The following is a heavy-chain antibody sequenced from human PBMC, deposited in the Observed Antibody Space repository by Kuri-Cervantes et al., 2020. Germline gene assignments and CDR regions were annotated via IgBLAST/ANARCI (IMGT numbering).Heavy chain of an antibody. CDR1: GGYVSSSSYY. CDR2: IYYSGST. D-gene: IGHD3-9*01. J-gene: IGHJ5*02. Sequence: SETLSLTCTVSGGYVSSSSYYWSWIRQPPGKGLEWIGYIYYSGSTNYNPSLKSRVTISVDTSKNQFSLRLSSVTAADTAVYSCVRGRGSIFHWFDPWGQGTLVTVSS. V-gene: IGHV4-61*01. CDR3: VRGRGSIFHWFDP.